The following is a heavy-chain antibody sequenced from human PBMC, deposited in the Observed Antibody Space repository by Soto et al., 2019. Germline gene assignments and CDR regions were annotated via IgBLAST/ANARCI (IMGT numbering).Heavy chain of an antibody. CDR1: GFTFSSYA. J-gene: IGHJ6*02. CDR2: ISGSGGST. Sequence: GGSLRLSCAASGFTFSSYAMSWVRQAPGKGLEWVSAISGSGGSTYYADSVKGRFTISRDNSKNTLHLQMNSLRAEDTAVYYCAKSPSGSYSSYYYGMDVWGQGTTVTVSS. D-gene: IGHD3-10*01. V-gene: IGHV3-23*01. CDR3: AKSPSGSYSSYYYGMDV.